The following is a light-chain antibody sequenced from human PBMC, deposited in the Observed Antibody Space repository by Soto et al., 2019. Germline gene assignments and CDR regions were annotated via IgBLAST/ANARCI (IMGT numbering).Light chain of an antibody. J-gene: IGKJ5*01. CDR2: GQX. CDR1: HSVSSSY. V-gene: IGKV3-20*01. Sequence: IVLTQSPGTLSLSQGERATLSXRASHSVSSSYLAWYQPKPXXSTRIXXXGQXSRATGIPERFSGSGSGKDFTLIISRLEPEYFAVYYCQQYGSSPTITFGQGTRLEIK. CDR3: QQYGSSPTIT.